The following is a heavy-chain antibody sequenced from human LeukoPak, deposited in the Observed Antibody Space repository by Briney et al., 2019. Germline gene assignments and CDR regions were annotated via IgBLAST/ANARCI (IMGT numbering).Heavy chain of an antibody. CDR2: IIPIFGTA. CDR1: GGTFSSYA. Sequence: GASVKVSCKASGGTFSSYAISWVRQAPGQGLEWMGGIIPIFGTANYAQKFQGRVTIIADESTSTAYMELSSLRSEDTAVYYCARDSVGSSIRGVDYWGQGTLVTVSS. J-gene: IGHJ4*02. D-gene: IGHD3-10*01. CDR3: ARDSVGSSIRGVDY. V-gene: IGHV1-69*13.